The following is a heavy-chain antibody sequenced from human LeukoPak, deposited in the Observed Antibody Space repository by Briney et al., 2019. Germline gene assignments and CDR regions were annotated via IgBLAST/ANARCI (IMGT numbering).Heavy chain of an antibody. CDR2: IIPIFGTA. J-gene: IGHJ4*02. D-gene: IGHD3-16*02. CDR1: GGTFSSYA. CDR3: ARVLESYDYVWGSYRRHFDY. Sequence: SVKVSCKASGGTFSSYAISWVRQAPGQGLEWTGRIIPIFGTANYAQKFQGRVTITTDESTSTAYMELSSLRSEDTAVYYCARVLESYDYVWGSYRRHFDYWGQGTLVTVSS. V-gene: IGHV1-69*05.